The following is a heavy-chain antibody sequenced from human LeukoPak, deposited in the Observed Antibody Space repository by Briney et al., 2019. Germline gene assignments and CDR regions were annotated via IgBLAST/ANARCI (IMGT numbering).Heavy chain of an antibody. CDR3: ANLWEMGY. CDR1: GFSFSDYW. Sequence: GGSLRLSCAASGFSFSDYWMSWVRQAPGKGLEWVANVKPDGSEKYYVDSVKGRFTISRDNARNSLYLQLDSLRAEDTAVYYCANLWEMGYWGQGTLVTVSS. D-gene: IGHD5-24*01. CDR2: VKPDGSEK. J-gene: IGHJ4*02. V-gene: IGHV3-7*01.